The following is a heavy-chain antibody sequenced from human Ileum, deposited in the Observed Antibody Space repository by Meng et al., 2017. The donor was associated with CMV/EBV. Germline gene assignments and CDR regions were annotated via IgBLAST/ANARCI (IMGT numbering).Heavy chain of an antibody. Sequence: SETLSLTCAVYGGSFSDYYWSWIRQTPGKGLEWIVEINDSGTTNYNPSLSSRVTISLDTSNNHFSLKLASVTAADTAVYYCARGGRAALRPWRATWFDPWGQGTLVTVSS. D-gene: IGHD6-13*01. CDR1: GGSFSDYY. J-gene: IGHJ5*02. CDR2: INDSGTT. V-gene: IGHV4-34*01. CDR3: ARGGRAALRPWRATWFDP.